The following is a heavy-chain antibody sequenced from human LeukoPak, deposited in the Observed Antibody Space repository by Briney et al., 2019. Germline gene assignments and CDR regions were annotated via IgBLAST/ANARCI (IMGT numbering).Heavy chain of an antibody. CDR2: ISYDGSYQ. V-gene: IGHV3-30*04. D-gene: IGHD5-24*01. CDR1: GFTFSAYG. J-gene: IGHJ4*02. CDR3: ARERRRDGYNYKDY. Sequence: GGSLRLSCAVSGFTFSAYGMHWVRQAPGKGLEWVAVISYDGSYQAYADSVKGRFTVSRDSSKNTLYLQLNNLRPEDTGLYYCARERRRDGYNYKDYWGQGTQVSVSS.